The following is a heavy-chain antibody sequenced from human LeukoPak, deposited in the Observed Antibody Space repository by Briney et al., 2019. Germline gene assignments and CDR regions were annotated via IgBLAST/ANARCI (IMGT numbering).Heavy chain of an antibody. J-gene: IGHJ6*02. CDR2: IYRNADGGTT. D-gene: IGHD2-2*01. CDR1: GFTFSNAW. V-gene: IGHV3-15*05. CDR3: TTDSYCSTTTCYASSNYYYGLDA. Sequence: GGSLILSCAASGFTFSNAWMTWVRQAPGKGLEWVGRIYRNADGGTTDYAAPVKGRFTISRDDSKNTLYLQMNSLKTEDTAVYYCTTDSYCSTTTCYASSNYYYGLDAWGQGTSVTVSS.